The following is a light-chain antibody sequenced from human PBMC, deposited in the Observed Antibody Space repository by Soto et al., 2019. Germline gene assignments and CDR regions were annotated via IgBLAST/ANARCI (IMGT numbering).Light chain of an antibody. J-gene: IGKJ2*01. V-gene: IGKV3-20*01. CDR1: QSVSTSS. Sequence: EIVLTQSPGTLSLSPGERATLSCRASQSVSTSSLAWYQQIPGQAPRLLIYGASTRATGIPDRFSGRGSGTDFSLTISRLEPEDCAVYYCQQYGSSPRTFGQGTKLEIK. CDR2: GAS. CDR3: QQYGSSPRT.